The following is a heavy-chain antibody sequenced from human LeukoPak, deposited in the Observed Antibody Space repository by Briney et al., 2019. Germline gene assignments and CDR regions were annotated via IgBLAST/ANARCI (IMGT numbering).Heavy chain of an antibody. J-gene: IGHJ4*02. Sequence: HPGGSLRLSCVASGFTFSSHGMHWVRQAPGKGLEWVTFIRFDGSDKYYADSVKGRFTISRDNAKNSLYLQMNSLRAEDTAVYYCARELRFLEWLADDYWGQGTLVTVSS. CDR1: GFTFSSHG. CDR2: IRFDGSDK. D-gene: IGHD3-3*01. V-gene: IGHV3-30*02. CDR3: ARELRFLEWLADDY.